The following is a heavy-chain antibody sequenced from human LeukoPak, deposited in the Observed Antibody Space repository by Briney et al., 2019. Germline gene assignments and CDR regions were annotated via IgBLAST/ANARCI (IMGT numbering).Heavy chain of an antibody. CDR1: GFTFSSYE. Sequence: GGSLRLSCAASGFTFSSYEMNWVRQAPGKGLEWVSYISSSSSYIYYADSVKGRFTISRDNAKNSLYLQMNSLRAEDTAVYYRARDVQYYYDSSGYYRTAYYYYYYYMDVWGKGTTVTVSS. J-gene: IGHJ6*03. D-gene: IGHD3-22*01. V-gene: IGHV3-21*05. CDR2: ISSSSSYI. CDR3: ARDVQYYYDSSGYYRTAYYYYYYYMDV.